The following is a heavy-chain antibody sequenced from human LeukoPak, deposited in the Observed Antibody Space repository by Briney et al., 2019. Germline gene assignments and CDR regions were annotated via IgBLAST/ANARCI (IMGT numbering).Heavy chain of an antibody. J-gene: IGHJ4*02. D-gene: IGHD6-19*01. CDR1: GFTFSSYA. CDR3: ARDIHSSGWYLGY. V-gene: IGHV3-30-3*01. Sequence: LSGGSLRLSCAASGFTFSSYAMHWVRQAPGKGLEWVAVISYDGGNKYYADSVKGRFTISRDNSKNTLYLQMNSLRAEDTAVYYCARDIHSSGWYLGYWGQGTLVTVSS. CDR2: ISYDGGNK.